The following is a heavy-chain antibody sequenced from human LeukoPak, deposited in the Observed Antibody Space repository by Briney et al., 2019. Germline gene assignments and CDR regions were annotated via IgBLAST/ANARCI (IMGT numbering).Heavy chain of an antibody. D-gene: IGHD6-19*01. Sequence: GGSLRLSCAAFGFTFSSYSMNWVRQAPGKGLEWVSSISSSSSYIYHADSVKGRFTISRDNAKNSLYLQMNSLRAEDTAVYYCARDRRSSGSVSFDYWGQGTLVTVSS. CDR1: GFTFSSYS. CDR3: ARDRRSSGSVSFDY. V-gene: IGHV3-21*01. J-gene: IGHJ4*02. CDR2: ISSSSSYI.